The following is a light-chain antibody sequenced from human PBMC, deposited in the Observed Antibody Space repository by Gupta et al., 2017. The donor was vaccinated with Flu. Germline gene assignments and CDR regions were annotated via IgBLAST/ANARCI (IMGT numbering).Light chain of an antibody. CDR1: QSVLYSSNNKNY. V-gene: IGKV4-1*01. J-gene: IGKJ2*03. CDR2: WAS. Sequence: DIVMTQSPDSLAVSLGERATINCKSSQSVLYSSNNKNYLAWYQQKPGQPPKLLIYWASTRESGVPDRFSGSGSGTDFTLTISSRQAEDVAVYYCQQYYSTPLYSFGQGTXLEIK. CDR3: QQYYSTPLYS.